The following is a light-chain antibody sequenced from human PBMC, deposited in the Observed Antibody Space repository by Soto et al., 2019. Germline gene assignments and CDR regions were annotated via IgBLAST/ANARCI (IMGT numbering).Light chain of an antibody. Sequence: DIQMTQSPASLSSSLGDRVTITCQASQDISNFLNWYRQKPGEAPNLLIYDASTLETGVPLRFSGSGYGSYFSFTISSLQPEDVATYYCQQYKSLPLTFGGGTKVDIK. CDR1: QDISNF. CDR3: QQYKSLPLT. V-gene: IGKV1-33*01. CDR2: DAS. J-gene: IGKJ4*01.